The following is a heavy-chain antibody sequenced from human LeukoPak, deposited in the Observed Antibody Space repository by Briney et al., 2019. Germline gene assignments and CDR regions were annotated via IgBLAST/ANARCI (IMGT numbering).Heavy chain of an antibody. CDR2: ISSSGSTI. D-gene: IGHD3-3*01. V-gene: IGHV3-11*01. Sequence: GALRLSCAASGFPFSDYYMSWIRQAPGKGLEWVSYISSSGSTIYYADSVKGRFTISRDNAKNSLYLQMNSLRAEDTAVYCCARALLSDLFGVVSTYYYGMDVWGQGTTVTVSS. CDR3: ARALLSDLFGVVSTYYYGMDV. CDR1: GFPFSDYY. J-gene: IGHJ6*02.